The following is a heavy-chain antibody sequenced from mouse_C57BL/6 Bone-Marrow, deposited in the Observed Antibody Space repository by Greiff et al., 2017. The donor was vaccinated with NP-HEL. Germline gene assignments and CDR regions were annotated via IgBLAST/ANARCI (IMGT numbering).Heavy chain of an antibody. D-gene: IGHD1-1*01. Sequence: QVQLEQPGAELVKPGASVKFSCKASGYTFTSYWMHWVRQGPGQGLEWIALIRPNSGSTNYTEKFKSRVTLTVDKSSSTAYLQLSSLTSEDSAVYDCARSGVVSDAMDHWGQGTSVTVSS. CDR1: GYTFTSYW. CDR2: IRPNSGST. CDR3: ARSGVVSDAMDH. V-gene: IGHV1-64*01. J-gene: IGHJ4*01.